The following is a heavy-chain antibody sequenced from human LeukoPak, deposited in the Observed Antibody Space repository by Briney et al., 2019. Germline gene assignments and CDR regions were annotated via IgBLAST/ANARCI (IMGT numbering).Heavy chain of an antibody. J-gene: IGHJ3*02. CDR2: IYSGGST. CDR3: ARVGGGCSSTSCYPLGAFDI. Sequence: PGGSLRLSCAASGFTVSSNYMSWVRQAPGKGLEWVSVIYSGGSTYYADSVKGRFTIPRDNSKNTLYLQMNSLRAEDTAVYYCARVGGGCSSTSCYPLGAFDIWGQGTMVTVSS. CDR1: GFTVSSNY. V-gene: IGHV3-53*01. D-gene: IGHD2-2*01.